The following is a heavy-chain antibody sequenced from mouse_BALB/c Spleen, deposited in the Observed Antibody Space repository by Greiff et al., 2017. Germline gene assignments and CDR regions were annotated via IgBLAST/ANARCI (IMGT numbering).Heavy chain of an antibody. V-gene: IGHV1-77*01. CDR3: ARGGYDGDYFDY. CDR2: IYPGSGST. Sequence: VLLVESGPELVKPGASVKMSCKASGYTFTDYVISWVKQRTGQGLEWIGEIYPGSGSTYYNEKFKGKATLTADKSSNTAYMQLSSLTSEDSAVYFCARGGYDGDYFDYWGQGTTLTVSS. J-gene: IGHJ2*01. D-gene: IGHD2-14*01. CDR1: GYTFTDYV.